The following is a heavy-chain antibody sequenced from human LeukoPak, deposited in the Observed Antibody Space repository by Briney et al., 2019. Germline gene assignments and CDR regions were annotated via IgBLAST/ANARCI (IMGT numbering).Heavy chain of an antibody. CDR1: GGTFSSYA. CDR2: IIPIFGTA. J-gene: IGHJ5*02. Sequence: SVKVSCKASGGTFSSYAISWVRQAPGQGLEWMGGIIPIFGTANYAQKFQGRVTITTDESTSTAYMELSSLRSEDTAVYYCAREAPYCSSTSCGIDPWGQGTLVTVSS. D-gene: IGHD2-2*01. V-gene: IGHV1-69*05. CDR3: AREAPYCSSTSCGIDP.